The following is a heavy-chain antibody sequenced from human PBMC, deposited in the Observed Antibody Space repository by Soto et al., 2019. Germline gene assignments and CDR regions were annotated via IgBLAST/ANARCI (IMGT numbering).Heavy chain of an antibody. CDR3: ARGGGIVVVTAPYDY. Sequence: GASVKVSCKASGGTFSSYTISWVRQAPGQGLEWLGIINPSGGYTTYAQRFLGRVTMTSDTSTSTVHMELGSLTSEDTAVYYCARGGGIVVVTAPYDYWGQGTPVTVSS. CDR2: INPSGGYT. CDR1: GGTFSSYT. V-gene: IGHV1-46*03. D-gene: IGHD2-21*02. J-gene: IGHJ4*02.